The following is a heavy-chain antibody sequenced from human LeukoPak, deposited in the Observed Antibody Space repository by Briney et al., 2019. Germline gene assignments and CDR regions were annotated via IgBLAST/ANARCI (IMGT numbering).Heavy chain of an antibody. CDR3: ARAGEVQLERIWFDP. J-gene: IGHJ5*02. Sequence: SETLSLTCAVYGGSFSGYYWSWIRQPPGKGLEWIGEINHSGSTNYNPSLKSRVTISVDTSKNQFSLKLSPVTAADTAVYYCARAGEVQLERIWFDPWGQGTLVTVSS. D-gene: IGHD1-1*01. CDR2: INHSGST. CDR1: GGSFSGYY. V-gene: IGHV4-34*01.